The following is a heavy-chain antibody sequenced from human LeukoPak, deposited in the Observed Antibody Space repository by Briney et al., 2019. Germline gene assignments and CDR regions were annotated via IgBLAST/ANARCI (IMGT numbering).Heavy chain of an antibody. J-gene: IGHJ4*02. Sequence: SETLSLTCAVSGGSISSGGYSWSWIRQPPGKGLEWIGYIYHSGSTYYNPSLKSRVTISVDRSKNQFSLKLSSVTAADTAVYYCARGGGGYDSSGYYYDYWGQGTLVTVSS. D-gene: IGHD3-22*01. CDR2: IYHSGST. CDR1: GGSISSGGYS. V-gene: IGHV4-30-2*01. CDR3: ARGGGGYDSSGYYYDY.